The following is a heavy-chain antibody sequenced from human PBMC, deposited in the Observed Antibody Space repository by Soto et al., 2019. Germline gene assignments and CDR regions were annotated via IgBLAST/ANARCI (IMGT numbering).Heavy chain of an antibody. CDR3: ASSFYGAGSYCLDY. D-gene: IGHD3-10*01. Sequence: QVQLQESGPGQMKASQTLSLTCTVSGVSMSSGGYYWSWIRQHPGKGLEWLGYIYYSGSTYYNPSLKSRVIISVDTSKNQFSLKLSSVTAADTAVYYCASSFYGAGSYCLDYWGQGTLVTVSS. CDR1: GVSMSSGGYY. CDR2: IYYSGST. V-gene: IGHV4-31*03. J-gene: IGHJ4*02.